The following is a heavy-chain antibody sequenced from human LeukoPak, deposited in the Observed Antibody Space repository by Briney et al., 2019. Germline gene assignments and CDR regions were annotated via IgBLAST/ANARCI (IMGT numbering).Heavy chain of an antibody. CDR1: GFTFSSYA. J-gene: IGHJ6*03. V-gene: IGHV3-23*01. D-gene: IGHD4-17*01. CDR3: AKNDYGDYGYYYYYYMDV. Sequence: GGSLRLSCAASGFTFSSYAMHWVRQAPGKGLEWVSAISGSGGSTYCADSVKGRFTISRDNSKNTLYLQMNSLRAEDTAVYYCAKNDYGDYGYYYYYYMDVWGKGTTVTVSS. CDR2: ISGSGGST.